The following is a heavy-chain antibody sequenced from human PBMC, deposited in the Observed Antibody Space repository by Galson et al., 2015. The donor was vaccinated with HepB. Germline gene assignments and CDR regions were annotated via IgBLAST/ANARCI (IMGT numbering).Heavy chain of an antibody. J-gene: IGHJ6*02. Sequence: SLRLSCAASGFTFSSYAMHWVRQTPDKGLEWVAVISYNGDDKYYADSVKGRFTISRDNWKNTLYLQMNSLRAEDTAVYYCASFESWIQLYYYYYGVDVWGQGTTVTVSS. CDR1: GFTFSSYA. CDR2: ISYNGDDK. CDR3: ASFESWIQLYYYYYGVDV. D-gene: IGHD5-18*01. V-gene: IGHV3-30*04.